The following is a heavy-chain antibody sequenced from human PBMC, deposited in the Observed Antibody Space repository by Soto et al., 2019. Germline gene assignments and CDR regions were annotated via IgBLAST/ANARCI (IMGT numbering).Heavy chain of an antibody. CDR1: GFTFSNAW. V-gene: IGHV3-15*01. CDR3: TTDIVGYCSSTSCYAEFDP. J-gene: IGHJ5*02. D-gene: IGHD2-2*01. Sequence: GGSLRLSCAASGFTFSNAWMSWVRQAPGKGLEWVGRIKSKTDGGTTDYAAPVKGRFTISRDDSKNTLYLQMNSLKTEDTAVYYCTTDIVGYCSSTSCYAEFDPWGQGTLVTVSS. CDR2: IKSKTDGGTT.